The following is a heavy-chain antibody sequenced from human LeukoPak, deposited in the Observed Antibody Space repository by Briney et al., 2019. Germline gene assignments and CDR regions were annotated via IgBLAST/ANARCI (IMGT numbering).Heavy chain of an antibody. V-gene: IGHV3-9*01. J-gene: IGHJ6*02. CDR1: GFTFDDYA. Sequence: GGSLRLSCAASGFTFDDYAMHWVRQAPGKGLEWVSGISWNSGSIGYADSVKGRFTIPRDNAKNSLYLQMNSLRAEDTAVYYCARVGYSYGLQLASYYYYGMDVWGQGTTVTVSS. CDR3: ARVGYSYGLQLASYYYYGMDV. CDR2: ISWNSGSI. D-gene: IGHD5-18*01.